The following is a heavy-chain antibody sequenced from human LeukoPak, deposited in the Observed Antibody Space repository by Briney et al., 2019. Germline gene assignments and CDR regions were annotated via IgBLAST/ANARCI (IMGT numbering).Heavy chain of an antibody. D-gene: IGHD2-15*01. CDR1: GFTFSSYA. Sequence: GGSLRLSCAASGFTFSSYAMSWVRQAPGKGLEWVSAISGSGGSTHYADSVKGRFTISRDNSKNTLYLQMNSLRAEDTAVYYCAKGARSVVVVAATSWFWDYWGQGTLVTVSS. CDR3: AKGARSVVVVAATSWFWDY. J-gene: IGHJ4*02. V-gene: IGHV3-23*01. CDR2: ISGSGGST.